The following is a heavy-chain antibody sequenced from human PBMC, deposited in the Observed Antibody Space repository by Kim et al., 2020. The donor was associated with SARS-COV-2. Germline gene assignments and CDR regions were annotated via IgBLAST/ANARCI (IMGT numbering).Heavy chain of an antibody. Sequence: PSLKSRVTISVDTSKNQFSLKLSSVTAADTAVYYCARASIAAAGVGWFDPWGQGTLVTVSS. J-gene: IGHJ5*02. CDR3: ARASIAAAGVGWFDP. V-gene: IGHV4-31*02. D-gene: IGHD6-13*01.